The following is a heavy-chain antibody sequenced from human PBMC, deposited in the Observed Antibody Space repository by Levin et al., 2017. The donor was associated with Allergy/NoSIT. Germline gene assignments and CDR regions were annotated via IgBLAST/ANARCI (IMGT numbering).Heavy chain of an antibody. CDR1: GFTLSNHG. CDR2: ISYNGIFK. D-gene: IGHD3-10*01. Sequence: GESLKISCAASGFTLSNHGMHWVRQAPGKGLEWVAVISYNGIFKYYGDSVKGRFTISRDNSDNTLYLQMNSLRPEDTAIYYCAKEARGSGTYYMDVWGKGTTVTVSS. J-gene: IGHJ6*03. V-gene: IGHV3-30*18. CDR3: AKEARGSGTYYMDV.